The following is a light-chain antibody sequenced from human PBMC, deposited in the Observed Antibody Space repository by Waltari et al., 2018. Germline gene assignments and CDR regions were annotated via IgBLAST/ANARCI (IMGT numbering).Light chain of an antibody. Sequence: QSALTQPASVSGSPGQSITISCTGTSSDVGGYNYVSWYQHHPGNAPKLMIYDVNKRPSGVSDRFSGSKSGNTASLTISGLQTEDEADYYCTSYTSSSTYVFGIGTKVTVL. V-gene: IGLV2-14*03. CDR1: SSDVGGYNY. J-gene: IGLJ1*01. CDR3: TSYTSSSTYV. CDR2: DVN.